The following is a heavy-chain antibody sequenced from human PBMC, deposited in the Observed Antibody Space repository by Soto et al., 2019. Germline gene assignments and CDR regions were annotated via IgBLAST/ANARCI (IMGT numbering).Heavy chain of an antibody. J-gene: IGHJ2*01. CDR1: GGSISSSSYY. CDR2: IYYSGST. D-gene: IGHD3-16*01. CDR3: ANLGKQRYFDL. Sequence: QLQLQESGPGLVKPSETLSLTCTVSGGSISSSSYYWGWIRQPPGKGLEWIGSIYYSGSTYYNPSLKSRVTISVDTSKNQFSLKLSSVTAADTAVYYCANLGKQRYFDLWGRGTLVTVSS. V-gene: IGHV4-39*01.